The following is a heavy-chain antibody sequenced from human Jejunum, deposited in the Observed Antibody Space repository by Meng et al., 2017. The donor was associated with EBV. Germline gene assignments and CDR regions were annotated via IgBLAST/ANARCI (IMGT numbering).Heavy chain of an antibody. CDR2: IFHAGNT. CDR1: GDSIISTDTW. CDR3: ARGSHYTWDV. Sequence: QVPFEESGPGRVKPSGTLSLTCGVSGDSIISTDTWWSWVRQPPGKGLEWIGEIFHAGNTNYNPSLKSQVTMSVDTSKNQFSLNLSSVTAADSAVYYCARGSHYTWDVWGQGTLVTVSS. J-gene: IGHJ4*02. D-gene: IGHD3-16*01. V-gene: IGHV4-4*02.